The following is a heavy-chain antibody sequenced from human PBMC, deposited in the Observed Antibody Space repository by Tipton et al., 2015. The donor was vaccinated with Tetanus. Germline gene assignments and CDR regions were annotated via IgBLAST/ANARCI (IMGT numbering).Heavy chain of an antibody. V-gene: IGHV3-74*01. CDR2: IKGDGTTT. CDR1: GFTFSTYW. D-gene: IGHD6-19*01. J-gene: IGHJ4*02. CDR3: ARSLGSGRYFDY. Sequence: GSLRLSCVASGFTFSTYWIHWVRQVPGKGLVWVSRIKGDGTTTAFADSVKGRFSISRDNAQNTLNLQMNSLRGEDTAVYYCARSLGSGRYFDYWGQGTLVTVSS.